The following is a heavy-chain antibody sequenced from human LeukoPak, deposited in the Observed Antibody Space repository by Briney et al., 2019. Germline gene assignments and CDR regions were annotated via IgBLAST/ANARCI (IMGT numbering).Heavy chain of an antibody. V-gene: IGHV3-11*01. CDR2: RSGSGTNL. Sequence: GGSLRLSCAASGFPFSDYYMSWIRQAPGKGLEWVSFRSGSGTNLFYADSVKGRFTIPRDNGKNSLYLQMNSMRAEDTAVYYCARGAGAFDLWGQGTMVTVSS. CDR3: ARGAGAFDL. D-gene: IGHD1-26*01. CDR1: GFPFSDYY. J-gene: IGHJ3*01.